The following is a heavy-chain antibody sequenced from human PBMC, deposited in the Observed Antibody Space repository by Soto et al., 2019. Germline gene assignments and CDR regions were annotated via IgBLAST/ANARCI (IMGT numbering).Heavy chain of an antibody. CDR1: GVSISSDNS. Sequence: HVQLQASGPGLVKPSGTLSRTCTVSGVSISSDNSWNWVRQAPGKGLEWIGEIYHTGTTFYNPSLQGRVAISVDQSNSQFSVTLTSVTDADTAFYYCAGAHFTAPDAFDVWGQGILVTVSS. CDR2: IYHTGTT. V-gene: IGHV4-4*02. J-gene: IGHJ3*01. CDR3: AGAHFTAPDAFDV. D-gene: IGHD5-18*01.